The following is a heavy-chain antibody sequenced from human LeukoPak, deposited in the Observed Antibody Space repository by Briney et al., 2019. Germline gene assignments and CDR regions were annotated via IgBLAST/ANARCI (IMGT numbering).Heavy chain of an antibody. J-gene: IGHJ4*02. CDR3: ARGRKYTSGYRVTELGSGYSDY. V-gene: IGHV6-1*01. Sequence: SQTLSLTCAISGDIVSHNSAAWSWIRQSPSRGLEWLGRTYYRSKWYNDYALSVKGRITITPDTSKNQFSLKLSSVTAADTAVYYCARGRKYTSGYRVTELGSGYSDYWGQGTLVTVSS. CDR2: TYYRSKWYN. CDR1: GDIVSHNSAA. D-gene: IGHD5-18*01.